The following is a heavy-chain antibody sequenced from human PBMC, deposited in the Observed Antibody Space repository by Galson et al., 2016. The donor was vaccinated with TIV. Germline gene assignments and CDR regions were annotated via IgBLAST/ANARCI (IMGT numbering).Heavy chain of an antibody. Sequence: SLRLSCAVSGFTVSSYHMSWVRQAPGKGLEWMSVIYTGGSAYYPDSVKGRFTISRDDSKNTLHLQMNSLAVEDTAVYYCARKDSSVHGDLRDAFDVWGQGTMVIVSS. CDR1: GFTVSSYH. J-gene: IGHJ3*01. CDR2: IYTGGSA. V-gene: IGHV3-53*01. D-gene: IGHD4-17*01. CDR3: ARKDSSVHGDLRDAFDV.